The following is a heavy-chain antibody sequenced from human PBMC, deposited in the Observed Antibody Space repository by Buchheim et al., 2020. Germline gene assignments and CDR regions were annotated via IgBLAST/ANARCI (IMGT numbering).Heavy chain of an antibody. Sequence: QLQLQESGPGLVKPSETLSLTCTVSGGSISSSSYYWGWIRQPPGKGLEWIGSIYYSGSTYYNPSLKSRVTISVDTSKNQLSLKLSSVTAADTAVYYCARQVPGITGTHYYYYYMDVWGKGTT. CDR3: ARQVPGITGTHYYYYYMDV. CDR2: IYYSGST. J-gene: IGHJ6*03. V-gene: IGHV4-39*01. CDR1: GGSISSSSYY. D-gene: IGHD1/OR15-1a*01.